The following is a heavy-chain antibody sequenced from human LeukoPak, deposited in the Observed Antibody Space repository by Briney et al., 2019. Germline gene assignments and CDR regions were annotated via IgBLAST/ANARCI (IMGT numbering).Heavy chain of an antibody. J-gene: IGHJ4*02. CDR3: ARFSVAVAGLFDY. V-gene: IGHV4-39*07. CDR2: IYYSGST. Sequence: SETLSLTCTVSGGSISSSSYYWGWIRQPPGKGLEWIGSIYYSGSTNYNPSLKSRVTISVDTSKNQFSLKLSSVTAADTAVYYCARFSVAVAGLFDYWGQGTLVTVSS. D-gene: IGHD6-19*01. CDR1: GGSISSSSYY.